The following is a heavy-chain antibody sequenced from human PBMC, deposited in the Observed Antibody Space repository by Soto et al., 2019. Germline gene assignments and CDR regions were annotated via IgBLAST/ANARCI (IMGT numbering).Heavy chain of an antibody. CDR3: ARRWGWYFDY. V-gene: IGHV4-59*08. Sequence: SETLSLTCPFSGCSISSYYWSWIRQPPGKGLEWIGYIYYSGSTNYNPSLKSRVTISVDTSKNQFSLKLSSVTAADTAVYYCARRWGWYFDYWGQGTLVTVSS. D-gene: IGHD3-16*01. J-gene: IGHJ4*02. CDR1: GCSISSYY. CDR2: IYYSGST.